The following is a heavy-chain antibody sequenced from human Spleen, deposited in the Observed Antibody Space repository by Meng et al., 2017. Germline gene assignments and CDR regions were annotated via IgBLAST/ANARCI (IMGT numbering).Heavy chain of an antibody. CDR2: INPSGGST. D-gene: IGHD3-10*01. Sequence: ASVKVSCKASGGTFSSYAISWVRQAPGQGLEWMGIINPSGGSTSYAQKFQGRVTMTRDTSTSTVYMELSSLRSEDTAVYYCARVYFTVWFGELVVDVWGQGTMVTVSS. CDR1: GGTFSSYA. V-gene: IGHV1-46*01. CDR3: ARVYFTVWFGELVVDV. J-gene: IGHJ6*02.